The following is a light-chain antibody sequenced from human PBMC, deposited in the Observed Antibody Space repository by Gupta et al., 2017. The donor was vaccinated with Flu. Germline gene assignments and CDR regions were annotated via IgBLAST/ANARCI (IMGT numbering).Light chain of an antibody. J-gene: IGKJ4*02. Sequence: APVSWSLGRAALPSCSSRRSGRSNLAWHQQKPGQAPRLLIYGASTRATDIPDRFRGSGSGTESTLTISGLESEDCAVYYCQQYPDSSPLTFGEGTKVEIK. CDR1: RSGRSN. CDR2: GAS. V-gene: IGKV3D-15*01. CDR3: QQYPDSSPLT.